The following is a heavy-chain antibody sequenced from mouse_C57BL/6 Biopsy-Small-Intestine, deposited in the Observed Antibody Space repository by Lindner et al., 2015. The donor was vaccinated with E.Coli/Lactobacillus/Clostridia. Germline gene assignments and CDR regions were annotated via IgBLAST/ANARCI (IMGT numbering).Heavy chain of an antibody. J-gene: IGHJ2*01. V-gene: IGHV1-82*01. D-gene: IGHD1-1*01. CDR1: GYAFSSSW. CDR3: ARDYGSSSYYFDY. CDR2: IYPGDGDT. Sequence: VQLQESGPELVKPGASVKISCKASGYAFSSSWMNWVKQRPGKGLEWIGRIYPGDGDTNNNGKFKGKATLTADKSSSTAYMQLSSLTSEDSAVYFCARDYGSSSYYFDYWGQGTTLTVSS.